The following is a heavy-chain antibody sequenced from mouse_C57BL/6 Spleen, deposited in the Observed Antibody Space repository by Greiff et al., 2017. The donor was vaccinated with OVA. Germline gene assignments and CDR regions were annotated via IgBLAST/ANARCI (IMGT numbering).Heavy chain of an antibody. CDR1: GYTFTSYG. J-gene: IGHJ2*01. V-gene: IGHV1-81*01. CDR2: IYPRSGNT. CDR3: ARSGAVVLDY. Sequence: VKLQESGAELARPGASVKLSCKASGYTFTSYGISWVKQRTGQGLEWIGEIYPRSGNTYYNEKFKGKATLTADKSSSTAYMELRSLTSEDSAVYFCARSGAVVLDYWGQGTTLTVSS. D-gene: IGHD1-1*01.